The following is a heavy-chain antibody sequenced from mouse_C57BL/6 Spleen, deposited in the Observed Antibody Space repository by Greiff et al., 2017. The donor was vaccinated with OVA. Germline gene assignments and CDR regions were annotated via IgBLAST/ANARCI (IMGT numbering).Heavy chain of an antibody. CDR2: INPNNGGT. J-gene: IGHJ4*01. CDR3: ARNSYYVSGY. D-gene: IGHD2-12*01. V-gene: IGHV1-26*01. CDR1: GYTFTDYY. Sequence: VQLQQSGPELVKPGASVKISCKASGYTFTDYYMNWVKQSHGKSLEWIGDINPNNGGTSYNQKFKGKATLTVDKSSSTAYMELRSLTSEDSAVYYCARNSYYVSGYWGQGTSVTVSS.